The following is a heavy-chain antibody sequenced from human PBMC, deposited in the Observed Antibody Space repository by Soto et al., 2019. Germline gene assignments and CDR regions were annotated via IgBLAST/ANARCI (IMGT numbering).Heavy chain of an antibody. Sequence: SETLSLTCTVSRGSISSGGYYWSWIRQHPGKGLEWIGYIYYSGSTYYNPSLKSRVTISVDTSKNQFSLKLSSVTAADTAVYYCARGSMVRGVKFDYWGQGTLVTVST. D-gene: IGHD3-10*01. CDR3: ARGSMVRGVKFDY. J-gene: IGHJ4*02. CDR2: IYYSGST. V-gene: IGHV4-31*03. CDR1: RGSISSGGYY.